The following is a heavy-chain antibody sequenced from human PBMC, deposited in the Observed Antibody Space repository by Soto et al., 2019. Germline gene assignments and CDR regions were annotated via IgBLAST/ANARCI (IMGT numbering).Heavy chain of an antibody. D-gene: IGHD3-22*01. CDR3: ARETYYYDSSGPSYFDY. J-gene: IGHJ4*02. CDR2: IWYDGSNK. CDR1: GFTFSSYG. V-gene: IGHV3-33*01. Sequence: GGSLRLSCVASGFTFSSYGMHWVRQAPGKGLEWVAVIWYDGSNKYYVDSVKGRFTISRDNSKNTLYLQMNSLRAGDTAVYYCARETYYYDSSGPSYFDYWGQGTRVTVSS.